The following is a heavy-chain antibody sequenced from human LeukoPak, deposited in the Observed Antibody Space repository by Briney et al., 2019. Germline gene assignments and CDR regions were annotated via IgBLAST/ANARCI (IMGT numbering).Heavy chain of an antibody. CDR1: GGSFSGYY. CDR2: INHSGST. D-gene: IGHD6-19*01. V-gene: IGHV4-34*01. CDR3: ARGRWLDHYFDY. Sequence: SGTLSLTCAVYGGSFSGYYWSWIRQPPGKGLEWIGEINHSGSTNYNPSLKSRVTISVDTSKNQFSLKLSSVTAADTAVYYCARGRWLDHYFDYWGQGTLVTVSS. J-gene: IGHJ4*02.